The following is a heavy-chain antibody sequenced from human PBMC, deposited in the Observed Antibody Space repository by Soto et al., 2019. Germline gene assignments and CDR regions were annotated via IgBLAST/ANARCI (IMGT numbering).Heavy chain of an antibody. CDR2: ITDSSDTV. CDR1: GFSFSNYN. V-gene: IGHV3-48*02. J-gene: IGHJ4*02. D-gene: IGHD3-3*01. Sequence: GGSLRLSCVASGFSFSNYNMNWVRQAPGKRLEWVSCITDSSDTVHYADSVRGRFTISRDNAESSLYLQMNSLRDEDTAVYFCARDFGHGYYLDYWGRGTLVTVSS. CDR3: ARDFGHGYYLDY.